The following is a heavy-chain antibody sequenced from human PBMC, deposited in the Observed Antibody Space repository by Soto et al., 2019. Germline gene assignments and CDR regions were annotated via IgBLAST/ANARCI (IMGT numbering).Heavy chain of an antibody. V-gene: IGHV3-23*01. D-gene: IGHD4-17*01. CDR3: AKGRDYGGNYRDY. CDR2: IRGNGDTTYT. Sequence: HPGGSLRLSCAASGFTFSSYVMSWVRQAPGKGLEWVSAIRGNGDTTYTYYAGSVKGRFTISRDNSQNTLYLHMNSLRAEDTAVYYCAKGRDYGGNYRDYWGQGTLVTVSS. J-gene: IGHJ4*02. CDR1: GFTFSSYV.